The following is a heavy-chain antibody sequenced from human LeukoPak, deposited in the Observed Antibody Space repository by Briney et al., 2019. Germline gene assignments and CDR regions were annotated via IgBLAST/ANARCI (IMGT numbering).Heavy chain of an antibody. J-gene: IGHJ5*02. CDR3: ARDLEQWLVRWFDP. CDR1: GFTFSDYY. Sequence: GGSLRLSCAASGFTFSDYYMSWIPQAPGKGLGWVSYISSSGSTIYYADSVKGRFTISRDNAKHSLYLQMNSLRAEDTAVYYCARDLEQWLVRWFDPWGQGTLVTVSS. V-gene: IGHV3-11*04. CDR2: ISSSGSTI. D-gene: IGHD6-19*01.